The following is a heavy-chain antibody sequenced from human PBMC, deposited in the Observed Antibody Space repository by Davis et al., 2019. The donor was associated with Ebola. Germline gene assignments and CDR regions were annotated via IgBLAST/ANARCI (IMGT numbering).Heavy chain of an antibody. J-gene: IGHJ4*02. Sequence: GESLKISCAASGFTVSSNYMNWVRQAPGKGLEWVGRIKSKTDGGTTDYAAPVKGRFTISRDDSKNTLYLQMNSLRAEDTAVYYCARGALALDYWGQGTLVTVSS. CDR3: ARGALALDY. CDR1: GFTVSSNY. V-gene: IGHV3-15*07. CDR2: IKSKTDGGTT.